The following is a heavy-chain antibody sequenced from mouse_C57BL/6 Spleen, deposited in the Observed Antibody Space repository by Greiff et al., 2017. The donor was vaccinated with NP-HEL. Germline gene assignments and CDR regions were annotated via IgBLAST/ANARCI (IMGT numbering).Heavy chain of an antibody. CDR1: GFSLTSYG. Sequence: QVQLQQSGPGLVQPSQSLSITCTVSGFSLTSYGVHWVRQSPGKGLEWLGVIWSGGSTDYNAAFISRLSISKDNSKSQVFFKMNSLQADDTAIYYCARRDDYDGGFDYWGQGTTLTVSS. V-gene: IGHV2-2*01. J-gene: IGHJ2*01. CDR3: ARRDDYDGGFDY. D-gene: IGHD2-4*01. CDR2: IWSGGST.